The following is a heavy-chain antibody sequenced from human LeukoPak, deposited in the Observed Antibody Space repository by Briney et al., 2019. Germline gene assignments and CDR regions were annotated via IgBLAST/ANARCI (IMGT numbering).Heavy chain of an antibody. CDR3: AGESFDI. CDR2: ISKDGSNN. Sequence: GTSLRLSCAASGLILSSYGIHWVRQAPGKGLEWVAVISKDGSNNNYADSVKGRFTISRDNSKNALYLQMNSLRAEDSAVYYCAGESFDIWGQGTMVTVSS. CDR1: GLILSSYG. V-gene: IGHV3-30*19. J-gene: IGHJ3*02.